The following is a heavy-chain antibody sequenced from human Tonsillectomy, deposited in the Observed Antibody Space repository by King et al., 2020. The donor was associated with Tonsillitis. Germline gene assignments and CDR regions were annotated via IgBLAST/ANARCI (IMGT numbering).Heavy chain of an antibody. CDR1: GFTFTRSA. CDR3: ARDLPSSCGSIWLSFYH. V-gene: IGHV1-58*01. J-gene: IGHJ4*02. Sequence: QLVQSGPEVKKPGTSVKVSCKASGFTFTRSAVQWVRQARGQRLEWIGWIVVGSGDTNYAQKFQERATITRDKSTGTAYMELSSLRSEDTAVYFCARDLPSSCGSIWLSFYHGGQGNLGTGSS. D-gene: IGHD2-15*01. CDR2: IVVGSGDT.